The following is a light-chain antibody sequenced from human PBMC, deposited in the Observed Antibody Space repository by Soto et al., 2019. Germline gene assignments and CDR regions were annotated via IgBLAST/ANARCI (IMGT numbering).Light chain of an antibody. CDR1: QGIDNY. CDR3: LNYMSVPFT. CDR2: AAY. Sequence: DIQMTQSPSSLSASVGDRVTLTCRATQGIDNYLAWFQQRPGKVPKLLIYAAYTLQSGVPYRFSGSGSGTDFALTIRSLQPEDVATYFCLNYMSVPFTFGGGTKLQIK. V-gene: IGKV1-27*01. J-gene: IGKJ4*01.